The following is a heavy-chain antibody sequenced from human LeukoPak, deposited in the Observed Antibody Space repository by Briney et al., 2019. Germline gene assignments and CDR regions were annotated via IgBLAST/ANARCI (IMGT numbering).Heavy chain of an antibody. J-gene: IGHJ4*02. Sequence: PGGSLRLSCAASGFTFSSYGMHWVRQAPGKGLEWVAVIWNDGSNKYYADSVKGRFTISRDNSKNTLYLQMNSLRAEDTAVYYCAKDGAAAGRAPADYWGQGTLVTVSS. V-gene: IGHV3-30*02. CDR2: IWNDGSNK. CDR3: AKDGAAAGRAPADY. CDR1: GFTFSSYG. D-gene: IGHD6-13*01.